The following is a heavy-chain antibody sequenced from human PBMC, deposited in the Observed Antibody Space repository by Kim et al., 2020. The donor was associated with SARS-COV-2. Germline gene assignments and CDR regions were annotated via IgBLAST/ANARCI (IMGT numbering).Heavy chain of an antibody. CDR3: AAVPVRNHIAVAGS. CDR1: GFTFTSSA. D-gene: IGHD6-19*01. J-gene: IGHJ4*02. CDR2: IVVGSGNT. V-gene: IGHV1-58*01. Sequence: SVKVSYKASGFTFTSSAVQWVRQARGQRLEWIGWIVVGSGNTNYAQKFQERVTITRDMSTSTAYMELSSLRSEDTAVYYCAAVPVRNHIAVAGSWGQGTLVTVSS.